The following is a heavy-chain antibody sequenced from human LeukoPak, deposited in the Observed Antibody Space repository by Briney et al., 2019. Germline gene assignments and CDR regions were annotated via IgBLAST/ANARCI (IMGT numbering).Heavy chain of an antibody. D-gene: IGHD1-1*01. V-gene: IGHV3-30*02. CDR1: GFTFSSYG. J-gene: IGHJ3*02. CDR2: IRYDGSNK. CDR3: AKVPTGTNDAFDI. Sequence: GGSLRLSCAASGFTFSSYGMHWVRQAPGKGLEWVAFIRYDGSNKYYADSVKGRFTISRDNSKNTLYLQMNSLRAEDTAVYYCAKVPTGTNDAFDIWGQGTMVIVSS.